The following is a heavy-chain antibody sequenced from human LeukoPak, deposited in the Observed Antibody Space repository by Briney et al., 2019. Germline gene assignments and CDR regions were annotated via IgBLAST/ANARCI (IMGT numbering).Heavy chain of an antibody. CDR3: ARGGIAVAGRSPVDY. J-gene: IGHJ4*02. CDR1: GFTLSNYW. CDR2: MNSDGSST. Sequence: GGSLRLSCAASGFTLSNYWMHWVRQAPGKGLVWVSRMNSDGSSTTYADSVKGRFTISRDNAKNTLYLQMNSLRAEDTALYYCARGGIAVAGRSPVDYWGQGTLVTVSS. V-gene: IGHV3-74*01. D-gene: IGHD6-19*01.